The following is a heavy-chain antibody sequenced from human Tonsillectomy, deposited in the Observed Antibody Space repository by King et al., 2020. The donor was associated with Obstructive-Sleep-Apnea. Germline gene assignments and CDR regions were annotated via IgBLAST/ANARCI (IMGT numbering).Heavy chain of an antibody. J-gene: IGHJ3*02. V-gene: IGHV1-18*01. CDR1: GYTFTSYG. D-gene: IGHD3-10*02. Sequence: VQLVESGAEVKMPGASVKVSCKASGYTFTSYGISWVRQAPGQGLEWRGWISTYNGNTNYAQKLQGRGTMTTDTSTSTAYMELRSLRSDDTAVYYCARLRHIILFDAFHIWGQGTMVTVSS. CDR3: ARLRHIILFDAFHI. CDR2: ISTYNGNT.